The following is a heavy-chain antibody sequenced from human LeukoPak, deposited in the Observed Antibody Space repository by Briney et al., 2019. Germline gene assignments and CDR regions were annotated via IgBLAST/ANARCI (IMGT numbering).Heavy chain of an antibody. CDR2: ISSGSDYT. CDR3: AKIGVIGNWYYDV. V-gene: IGHV3-23*01. CDR1: GFTFSSYG. J-gene: IGHJ2*01. Sequence: GGSLRLSCAASGFTFSSYGMHWVRQAPWKGPEWVSSISSGSDYTFYADSVKGRFTISRDNSKNTLYLQMNSLRAGDTAIYYCAKIGVIGNWYYDVWGRGTLVTVSS. D-gene: IGHD3-10*01.